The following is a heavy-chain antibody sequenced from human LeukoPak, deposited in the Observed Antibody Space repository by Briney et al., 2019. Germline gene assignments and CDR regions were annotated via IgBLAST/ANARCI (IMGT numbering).Heavy chain of an antibody. Sequence: ASVKVSCKASGGTFSSYAISWVRQAPGQGLEWMGGIIPIFGTANYAQKLQGRVTMTTDTSTSTAYMELRSLRSDDTAVYYCARLDYGDYVVGYWGQGTLVTVSS. CDR3: ARLDYGDYVVGY. CDR2: IIPIFGTA. D-gene: IGHD4-17*01. CDR1: GGTFSSYA. J-gene: IGHJ4*02. V-gene: IGHV1-69*05.